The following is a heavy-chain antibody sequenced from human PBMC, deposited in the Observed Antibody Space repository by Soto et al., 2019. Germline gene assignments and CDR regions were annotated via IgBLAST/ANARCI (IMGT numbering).Heavy chain of an antibody. V-gene: IGHV4-59*01. D-gene: IGHD2-2*01. CDR3: ARGLYCSSTSCYGLDDAFDI. Sequence: QVQLQESAPGLVKPSATLSLTCTVSGGSISSYYWSWIRQPPGKGLAWIGYIYYNGSTNYNPSLKSRVTRSEDTSTDQFALRMSSVTAADTAVYYCARGLYCSSTSCYGLDDAFDIWGQGTMVTVSS. J-gene: IGHJ3*02. CDR1: GGSISSYY. CDR2: IYYNGST.